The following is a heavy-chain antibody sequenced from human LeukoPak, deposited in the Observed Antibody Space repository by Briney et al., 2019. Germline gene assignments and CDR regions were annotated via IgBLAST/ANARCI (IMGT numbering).Heavy chain of an antibody. CDR3: ARDGYFDL. CDR2: NSAHNGNT. J-gene: IGHJ2*01. Sequence: SVKVSCKASGYTFISYGIGWVRQAPGQGLERMGWNSAHNGNTNYAQKLQGRVTMTTDTSTSTAYMELRSLRSDDTAVYYCARDGYFDLWGRGTLVTVSS. CDR1: GYTFISYG. V-gene: IGHV1-18*01.